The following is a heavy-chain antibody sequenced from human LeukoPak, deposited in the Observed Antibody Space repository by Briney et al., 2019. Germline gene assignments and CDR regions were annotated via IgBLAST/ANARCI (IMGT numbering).Heavy chain of an antibody. J-gene: IGHJ4*02. CDR2: ISYDGSNK. V-gene: IGHV3-30-3*01. CDR1: GFTFSSYA. CDR3: AREGKAYSSSAPGY. Sequence: GGSLRLSCAASGFTFSSYAMHWVRQAPGKGLEWVAVISYDGSNKYYADSVKGRFTISRDNSKNTLYLQMNSLRAEDTAVYYCAREGKAYSSSAPGYWGQGTLVTVSS. D-gene: IGHD6-6*01.